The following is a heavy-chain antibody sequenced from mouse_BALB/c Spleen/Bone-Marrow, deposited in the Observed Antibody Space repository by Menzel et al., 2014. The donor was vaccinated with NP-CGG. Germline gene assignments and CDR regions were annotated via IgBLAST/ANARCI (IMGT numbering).Heavy chain of an antibody. J-gene: IGHJ1*01. CDR1: GFSLTSYG. Sequence: VQVVESGPGLVAPSQSLSIPCTISGFSLTSYGVHWVRQPPGKGLEWLVVIWSDGSTTYNSALKSRLSISKDNSKSQVFLKMNSLQTDDTAMYYCARHYYGSSYWYFDVWGAGTTVTVSS. D-gene: IGHD1-1*01. CDR3: ARHYYGSSYWYFDV. CDR2: IWSDGST. V-gene: IGHV2-6-1*01.